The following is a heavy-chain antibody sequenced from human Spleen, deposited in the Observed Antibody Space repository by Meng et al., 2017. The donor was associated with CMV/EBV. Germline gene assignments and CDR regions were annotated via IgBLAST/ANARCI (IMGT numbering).Heavy chain of an antibody. V-gene: IGHV1-46*02. Sequence: ASVKVSCKSSGYTFNSWKTYWVRQAPGQGLERTGIIISRGGSTIQAQKFPGRVTLTRDTSISTAYMELSRLRSDDTAVYYCARDSPYDFWSGYPNNWFDPWGQGTLVTVSS. CDR2: IISRGGST. CDR1: GYTFNSWK. D-gene: IGHD3-3*01. CDR3: ARDSPYDFWSGYPNNWFDP. J-gene: IGHJ5*02.